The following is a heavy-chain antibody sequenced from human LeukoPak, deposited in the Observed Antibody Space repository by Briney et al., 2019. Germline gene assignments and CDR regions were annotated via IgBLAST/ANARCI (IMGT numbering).Heavy chain of an antibody. V-gene: IGHV4-4*02. CDR2: IYHSGST. D-gene: IGHD6-13*01. CDR3: ARVGGWSSQGYYFDY. Sequence: SGTLSLTCAVSGGSISSSNWWSWVRQPPGKGLEWIGEIYHSGSTNYNPSLKSRVTISVDKSKNQFSLNLSSVTAADTAVYYCARVGGWSSQGYYFDYWGQGTRVTVSS. J-gene: IGHJ4*02. CDR1: GGSISSSNW.